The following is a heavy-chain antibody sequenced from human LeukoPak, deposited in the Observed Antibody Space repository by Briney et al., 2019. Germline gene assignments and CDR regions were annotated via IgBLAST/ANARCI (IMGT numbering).Heavy chain of an antibody. D-gene: IGHD5-18*01. CDR1: GFTFSDYY. V-gene: IGHV3-11*01. J-gene: IGHJ3*02. Sequence: PGGSLRLSCAASGFTFSDYYMSWIRQAPGKGLEWVSYISGSGSNTKYADSVKGRFTVSRDNAKNSLYLQMNSLRAEDTAMYYCARVGYSYGPQSDAFDIWGQGTMVTVSS. CDR3: ARVGYSYGPQSDAFDI. CDR2: ISGSGSNT.